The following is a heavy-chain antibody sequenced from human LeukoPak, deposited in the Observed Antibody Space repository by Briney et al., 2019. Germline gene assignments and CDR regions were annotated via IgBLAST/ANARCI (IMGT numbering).Heavy chain of an antibody. CDR3: AKQGRASSPKSTDC. CDR1: GFTFSTYA. J-gene: IGHJ4*02. CDR2: ISVAANTC. V-gene: IGHV3-23*01. Sequence: PGGSLRLSCAASGFTFSTYAMTWVRQAPGKGLEWVSSISVAANTCYYADSVKGRFTISRDNSKNKLYLQLNSLSAADTAVYYCAKQGRASSPKSTDCWGQGTLVTVSS.